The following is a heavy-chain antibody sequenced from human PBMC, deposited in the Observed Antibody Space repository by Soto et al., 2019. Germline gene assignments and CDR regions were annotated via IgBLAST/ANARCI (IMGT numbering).Heavy chain of an antibody. CDR3: TRRLPVLGMDV. J-gene: IGHJ6*02. D-gene: IGHD2-8*01. CDR1: GFTFSGSA. V-gene: IGHV3-73*01. CDR2: IRSKANSYAT. Sequence: PGGSLRLSCAASGFTFSGSAMHWVRQASGKGLEWVGRIRSKANSYATAYAASVKGRFTISRDDSKNTAYLQMNSLKTEDTAVYYCTRRLPVLGMDVWGQGTTVTVSS.